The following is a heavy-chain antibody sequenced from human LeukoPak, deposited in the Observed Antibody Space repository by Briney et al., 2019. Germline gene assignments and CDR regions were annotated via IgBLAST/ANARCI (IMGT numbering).Heavy chain of an antibody. D-gene: IGHD3-10*01. CDR2: IYHSGGT. V-gene: IGHV4-59*12. CDR3: AGTYYYGSGSYYNPQKNDY. CDR1: GGSISNYY. Sequence: SETLSLTCTVSGGSISNYYYSWIRQPPGKGLEWIGYIYHSGGTNYNPSLKSRVTMSVDTSKNQFSLKLSSVTAADTAVYYCAGTYYYGSGSYYNPQKNDYWGQGTLVTVSS. J-gene: IGHJ4*02.